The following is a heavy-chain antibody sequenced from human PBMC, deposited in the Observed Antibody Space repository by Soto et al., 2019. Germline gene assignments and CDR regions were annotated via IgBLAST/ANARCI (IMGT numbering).Heavy chain of an antibody. D-gene: IGHD2-21*01. J-gene: IGHJ3*02. V-gene: IGHV3-21*01. CDR3: ARDVLVVVGSAFDI. Sequence: EVQLVESGGGLVKPGGSLRLSCAASGFTFSSYSMNWVRQAPGKGLEWVSSISSSSSYIYYADSVKGRFTISRDNAKNSLYLQMNSLRAEDTAVYYCARDVLVVVGSAFDIWGQGTMVTVSS. CDR1: GFTFSSYS. CDR2: ISSSSSYI.